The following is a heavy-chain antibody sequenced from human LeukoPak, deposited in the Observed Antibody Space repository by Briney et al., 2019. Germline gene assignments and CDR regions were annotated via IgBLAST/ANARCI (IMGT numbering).Heavy chain of an antibody. CDR3: ANGIPYYGSGFPFDY. Sequence: GGSLRLSCAASGFLFSSYAMSWVRQARRRGLEWVSAISGSGGNTYYADSVKGRFTISRDNSKNTLYLQMNSLRAEDTAVYYCANGIPYYGSGFPFDYWGQGTLVTVSS. D-gene: IGHD3-10*01. J-gene: IGHJ4*02. CDR2: ISGSGGNT. CDR1: GFLFSSYA. V-gene: IGHV3-23*01.